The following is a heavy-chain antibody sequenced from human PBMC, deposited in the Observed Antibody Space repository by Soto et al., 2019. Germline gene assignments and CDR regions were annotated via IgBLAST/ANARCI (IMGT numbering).Heavy chain of an antibody. Sequence: SETLSLTCTVSGGSIRRGGYYWSWIRQHPGRGLEWIGYISHSGSAYYNPSLKSRVIISVDTSKNHFSLNLTSVTAADTAVYYCARDEYGIDPWGQGTLVTVS. J-gene: IGHJ5*02. V-gene: IGHV4-31*03. D-gene: IGHD6-6*01. CDR1: GGSIRRGGYY. CDR3: ARDEYGIDP. CDR2: ISHSGSA.